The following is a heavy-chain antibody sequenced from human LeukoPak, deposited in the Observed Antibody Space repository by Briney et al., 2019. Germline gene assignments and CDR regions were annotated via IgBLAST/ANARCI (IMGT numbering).Heavy chain of an antibody. V-gene: IGHV4-34*01. J-gene: IGHJ4*02. D-gene: IGHD3-22*01. Sequence: SETLSLTCAVYGESFSGYYWSWIRQPPGKGLEWIGEINHSGSTNYNPSLKSRVTISVDTSKNQFSLKLSSVTAADTAVYYCARRHIGYYDSSGYLDYWGQGTLVTVSS. CDR2: INHSGST. CDR3: ARRHIGYYDSSGYLDY. CDR1: GESFSGYY.